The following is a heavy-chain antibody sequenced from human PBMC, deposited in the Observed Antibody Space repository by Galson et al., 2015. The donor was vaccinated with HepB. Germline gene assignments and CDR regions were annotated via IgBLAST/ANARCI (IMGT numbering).Heavy chain of an antibody. Sequence: QSGAEVKKPGESLKISCTGSGYSFTSYWIGWVRQMPGKGLEWMGIIYPGDSDTRYSPSFQGQVTISADKSISTAYLQWSSLKASDTAMYYCARLPGLLWFGESLVQKVWYFDLWGRGTLVTVSS. V-gene: IGHV5-51*01. CDR3: ARLPGLLWFGESLVQKVWYFDL. J-gene: IGHJ2*01. D-gene: IGHD3-10*01. CDR2: IYPGDSDT. CDR1: GYSFTSYW.